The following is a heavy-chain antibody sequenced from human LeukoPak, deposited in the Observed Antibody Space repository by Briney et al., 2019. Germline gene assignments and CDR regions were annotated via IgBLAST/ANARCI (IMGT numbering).Heavy chain of an antibody. J-gene: IGHJ3*02. V-gene: IGHV3-30*02. CDR2: IRYDGSNK. CDR1: GFTFSSYG. D-gene: IGHD3-10*01. CDR3: ARDNYGSGSYFDI. Sequence: GGSLRLSCAASGFTFSSYGMHWVRQAPGKGLEWVAFIRYDGSNKYYADSVKGRFTISRDNSKNTLYLQMNSLRAEDTAVYYCARDNYGSGSYFDIWGQGTMVTVSS.